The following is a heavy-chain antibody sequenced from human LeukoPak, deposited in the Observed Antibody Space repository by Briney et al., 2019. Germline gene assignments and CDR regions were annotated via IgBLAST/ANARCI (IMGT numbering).Heavy chain of an antibody. Sequence: QPGRSLRLSCAASGFTFDDYAMHWARQAPGKGLEWVSGISWNSGSIGYADSVKGRFTISRDNAKNSLYLQMNSLRAEDTALYYCAKSVSPYYDSSGYYSYWGQGTLVTVSS. V-gene: IGHV3-9*01. CDR2: ISWNSGSI. D-gene: IGHD3-22*01. CDR3: AKSVSPYYDSSGYYSY. J-gene: IGHJ4*02. CDR1: GFTFDDYA.